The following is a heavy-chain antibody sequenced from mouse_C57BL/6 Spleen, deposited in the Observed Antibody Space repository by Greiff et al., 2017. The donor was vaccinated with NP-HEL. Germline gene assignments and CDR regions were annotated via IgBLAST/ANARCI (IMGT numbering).Heavy chain of an antibody. CDR2: ISSGSSTI. CDR3: ARHDYDYYAMDY. D-gene: IGHD2-4*01. CDR1: GFTFSDYG. Sequence: VQLQQSGGGLVKPGGSLKLSCAASGFTFSDYGMHWVRQAPEKGLEWVAYISSGSSTIYYADTVKGRFTISRDNAKNTLFLQMTSLRSEDTAMYYCARHDYDYYAMDYWGQGTSVTVSS. J-gene: IGHJ4*01. V-gene: IGHV5-17*01.